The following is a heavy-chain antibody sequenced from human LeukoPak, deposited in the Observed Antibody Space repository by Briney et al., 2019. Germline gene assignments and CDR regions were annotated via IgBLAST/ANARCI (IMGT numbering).Heavy chain of an antibody. Sequence: GGSLRLSCAASGFTFSSYAMHWVRQAPGKGLEYVSAISSNGGSTYYADSVKGRFTISRDNSKNTLYLQMSRLRAEDTAVYYCVKGFGYCSSTSCYGNWFDPWGQGTLVTVSS. CDR2: ISSNGGST. CDR1: GFTFSSYA. V-gene: IGHV3-64D*06. D-gene: IGHD2-2*01. J-gene: IGHJ5*02. CDR3: VKGFGYCSSTSCYGNWFDP.